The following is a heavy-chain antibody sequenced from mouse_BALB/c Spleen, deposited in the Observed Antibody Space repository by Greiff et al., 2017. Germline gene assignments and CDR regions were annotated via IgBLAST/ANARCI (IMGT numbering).Heavy chain of an antibody. V-gene: IGHV10-1*02. CDR3: VGSYYYGSSYVY. D-gene: IGHD1-1*01. Sequence: EVQLVESGGGLVQPKGSLKLSCAASGFTFNTYAMNWVRQAPGKGLEWVARLRSKSNNYAPYYADSVKDRFTISRDDSQSMLYLQMNNLKTDDTAMYYCVGSYYYGSSYVYCGQGTLVTVSA. CDR2: LRSKSNNYAP. CDR1: GFTFNTYA. J-gene: IGHJ3*01.